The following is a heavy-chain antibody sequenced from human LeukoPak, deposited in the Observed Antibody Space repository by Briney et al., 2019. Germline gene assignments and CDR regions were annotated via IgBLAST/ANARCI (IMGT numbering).Heavy chain of an antibody. CDR2: ISSSGNTI. CDR3: ARDLCTVTTCDNWFDP. J-gene: IGHJ5*02. CDR1: GFTFNNYE. V-gene: IGHV3-48*03. D-gene: IGHD4-17*01. Sequence: GGSLRLSCAASGFTFNNYEMNWVRQAPGKGLEWVSYISSSGNTIYYADSVKGRFTISRDNGKNSLYLQMNSLRAEDTAVYYCARDLCTVTTCDNWFDPWGQGTLVTASS.